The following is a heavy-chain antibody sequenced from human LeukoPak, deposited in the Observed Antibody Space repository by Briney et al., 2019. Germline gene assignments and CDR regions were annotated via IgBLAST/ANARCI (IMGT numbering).Heavy chain of an antibody. CDR1: GYTFTGYY. D-gene: IGHD2-15*01. Sequence: ASVKVSCKASGYTFTGYYMHWVRQAPGQGLEWMGWINPNSGGTNYAQKFQGRVTMTRDTSISTAYMELSRLRSDDTAVYYCARPVRYCSGGSCYRWFDPWGQGTLVTVSS. J-gene: IGHJ5*02. CDR3: ARPVRYCSGGSCYRWFDP. CDR2: INPNSGGT. V-gene: IGHV1-2*02.